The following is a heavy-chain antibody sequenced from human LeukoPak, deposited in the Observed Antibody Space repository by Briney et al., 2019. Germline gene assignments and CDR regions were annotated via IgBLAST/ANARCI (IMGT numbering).Heavy chain of an antibody. CDR1: GYRFTSHW. V-gene: IGHV5-51*01. J-gene: IGHJ3*02. CDR3: ASPGQTNAFYI. CDR2: INPSHSDT. Sequence: GESLKISCKASGYRFTSHWIGWVRQTPGKGLEWMGIINPSHSDTRYSPSYQGQVTISVDKSINTAYLQWSSLKASDTAMYYCASPGQTNAFYIWGRGTMVTASS. D-gene: IGHD1/OR15-1a*01.